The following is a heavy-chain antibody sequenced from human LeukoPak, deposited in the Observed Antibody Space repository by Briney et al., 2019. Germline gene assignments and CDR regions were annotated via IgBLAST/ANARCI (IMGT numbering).Heavy chain of an antibody. J-gene: IGHJ5*02. Sequence: PSETLSLTCTVSGGSISSYYWSWIRQPPGKGLEWIGYIHHSGSTNSNPSLKSRVTISVDTSKNQFSLKLSSVTAADTAVYYCARVHSYGYGWFDPWGQGTLVTVSS. V-gene: IGHV4-59*01. D-gene: IGHD5-18*01. CDR2: IHHSGST. CDR1: GGSISSYY. CDR3: ARVHSYGYGWFDP.